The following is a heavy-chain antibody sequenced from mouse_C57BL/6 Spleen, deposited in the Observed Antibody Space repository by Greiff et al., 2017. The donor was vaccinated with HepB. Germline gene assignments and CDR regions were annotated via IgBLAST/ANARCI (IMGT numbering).Heavy chain of an antibody. V-gene: IGHV1-52*01. Sequence: QVQLKQPGAELVRPGSSVKLSCKASGYTFTSYWMHWVKQRPIQGLEWIGNIDPSDSETHYNQKFKDKATLTVDKSSSTAYMQLSSLTSEDSAVYYCARSDSNPSTPYAMDYWGQGTSVTVSS. CDR3: ARSDSNPSTPYAMDY. CDR2: IDPSDSET. J-gene: IGHJ4*01. D-gene: IGHD2-5*01. CDR1: GYTFTSYW.